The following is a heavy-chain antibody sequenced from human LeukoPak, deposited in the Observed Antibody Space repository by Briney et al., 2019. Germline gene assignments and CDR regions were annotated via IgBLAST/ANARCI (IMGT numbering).Heavy chain of an antibody. CDR2: ISAYSGNT. CDR3: ARDYSSGDWFDP. D-gene: IGHD5-18*01. Sequence: ASVKVSCKASGYTFTSYGISWVRQAPGQGLEWMGWISAYSGNTNYAQKLQGRVTMTTDTSTSTAYMELRSLRSDDTAVYYCARDYSSGDWFDPWGQGTLVTVSS. J-gene: IGHJ5*02. CDR1: GYTFTSYG. V-gene: IGHV1-18*01.